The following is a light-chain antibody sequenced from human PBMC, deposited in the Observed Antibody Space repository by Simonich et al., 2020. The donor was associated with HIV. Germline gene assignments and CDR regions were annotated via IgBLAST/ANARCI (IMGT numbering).Light chain of an antibody. CDR1: QTVGSN. Sequence: ELVMTQSPATLSVSPGERATLSCRASQTVGSNLAWYQQKPGQAPRLLIYGASTRATGIPDRFSGSGSGTDFTLTISRLEPEDFAVYYCQQYNNWPPWTFGQGTKVEIK. CDR2: GAS. J-gene: IGKJ1*01. V-gene: IGKV3D-15*01. CDR3: QQYNNWPPWT.